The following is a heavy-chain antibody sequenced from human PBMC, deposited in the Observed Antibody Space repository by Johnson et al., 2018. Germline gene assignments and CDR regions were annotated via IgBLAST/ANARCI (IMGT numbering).Heavy chain of an antibody. CDR3: TTHDSSGFDAFDI. V-gene: IGHV3-15*01. J-gene: IGHJ3*02. CDR2: IKSKTDGGTT. CDR1: GFTFSNAW. Sequence: VQLVESGGGLVKPGGSLRLSCAASGFTFSNAWMSWVRQAPGKGLEWVGRIKSKTDGGTTDYAAPVKGRFTIPRDDSKNTLYLQMNSLKTEDTAVYYFTTHDSSGFDAFDIWGQGTMVTVSS. D-gene: IGHD3-22*01.